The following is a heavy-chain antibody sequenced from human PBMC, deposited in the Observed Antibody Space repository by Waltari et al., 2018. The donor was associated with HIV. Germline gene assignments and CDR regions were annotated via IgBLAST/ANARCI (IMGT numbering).Heavy chain of an antibody. D-gene: IGHD3-22*01. CDR1: GVPFRSHD. CDR3: AKDFDTSGLPYVVIDS. J-gene: IGHJ4*02. V-gene: IGHV3-23*04. CDR2: ISGSGSQT. Sequence: EVKLVQSGGGLVQPGGSLRLSCAASGVPFRSHDMRRVRRAPGKGLQWVSTISGSGSQTYYAESAKGRFAISRDNSEDTLILQMTRLRVEDTALYFCAKDFDTSGLPYVVIDSWGQGTLVTVSS.